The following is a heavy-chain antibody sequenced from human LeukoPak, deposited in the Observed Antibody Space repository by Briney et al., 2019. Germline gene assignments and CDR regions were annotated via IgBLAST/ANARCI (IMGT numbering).Heavy chain of an antibody. V-gene: IGHV4-38-2*02. J-gene: IGHJ4*02. CDR3: ARDAALSGSYTYYLDY. CDR1: GYSISRGYY. CDR2: IYHGGIT. Sequence: SETLSLTCVVSGYSISRGYYWGWIRQPPGKGLEWIGSIYHGGITYYNPSLKSRVTISLDTSKNQIFLNVSSVTAADTAVYYCARDAALSGSYTYYLDYWGQGRLVTVSS. D-gene: IGHD3-10*01.